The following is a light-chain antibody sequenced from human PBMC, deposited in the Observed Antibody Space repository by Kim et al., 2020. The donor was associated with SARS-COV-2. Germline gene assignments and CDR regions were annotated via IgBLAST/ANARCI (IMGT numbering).Light chain of an antibody. V-gene: IGLV3-1*01. Sequence: SYELTQPPSVSVSPGQTASISCSGDKLGNKYAYWYQQKPGQSPILVIYQDAKRPSGIPERFSGSNSGNTATLTIIGTQAMDEADYYCQAWERSTAIFGGG. CDR3: QAWERSTAI. CDR1: KLGNKY. J-gene: IGLJ2*01. CDR2: QDA.